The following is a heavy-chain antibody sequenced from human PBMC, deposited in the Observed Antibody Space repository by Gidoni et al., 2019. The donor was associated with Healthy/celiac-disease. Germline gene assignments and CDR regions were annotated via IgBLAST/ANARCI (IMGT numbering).Heavy chain of an antibody. V-gene: IGHV1-69*01. CDR1: GVTFSSYA. CDR3: ARDSPNYDFWTGVGMDV. D-gene: IGHD3-3*01. CDR2: VIPIFGTA. Sequence: QVQLVQSGAEVKKPGSSVKVSCKAYGVTFSSYAISWVRQAPGQGLESMGWVIPIFGTANYAQKFQGRVTITADESTSTAYMELSSLRSEDTAVYYCARDSPNYDFWTGVGMDVWGQGTTVTVSS. J-gene: IGHJ6*02.